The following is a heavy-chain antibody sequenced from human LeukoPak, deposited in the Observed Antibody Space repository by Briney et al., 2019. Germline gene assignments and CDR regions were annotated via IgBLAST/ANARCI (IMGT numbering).Heavy chain of an antibody. CDR1: GGSISSYY. V-gene: IGHV4-4*07. CDR3: ARGQRQWLVLNWFDP. Sequence: PSETLSLTCTVSGGSISSYYWSWIRQPAGKGLEWIGRIYTSGSTNYNPSLKSRVTMSVDTSKNQFSLKLSSVTAADTAVYYCARGQRQWLVLNWFDPWGQGTLVTVSS. CDR2: IYTSGST. D-gene: IGHD6-19*01. J-gene: IGHJ5*02.